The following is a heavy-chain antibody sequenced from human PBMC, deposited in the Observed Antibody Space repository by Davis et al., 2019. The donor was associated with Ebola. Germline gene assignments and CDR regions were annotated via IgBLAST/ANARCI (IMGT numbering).Heavy chain of an antibody. CDR3: ARAGSYKGYFDY. J-gene: IGHJ4*02. CDR1: GYTFTSYY. CDR2: IIPSGGRT. Sequence: AASVKVSCKASGYTFTSYYMHWVRQAPGQGLEWMGVIIPSGGRTRIIERFQGRLTMTRDTSTTTIYMELRSLRFEETALYFCARAGSYKGYFDYWGQGTLVTVSS. V-gene: IGHV1-46*01. D-gene: IGHD1-14*01.